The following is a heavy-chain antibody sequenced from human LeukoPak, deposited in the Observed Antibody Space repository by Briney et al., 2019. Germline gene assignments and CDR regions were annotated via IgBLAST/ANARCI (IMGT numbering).Heavy chain of an antibody. D-gene: IGHD3-10*01. CDR2: INPNSGGT. V-gene: IGHV1-2*02. CDR1: GGTFSSYA. J-gene: IGHJ4*02. Sequence: ASVKVSCKASGGTFSSYAISWVRQAPGQGLEWMGWINPNSGGTNYAQKFQGRVTMTGDTSISTAYMELSRLRSDDTAVYYCARDSSLVRGVIIPLDYWGQGTLVTVSS. CDR3: ARDSSLVRGVIIPLDY.